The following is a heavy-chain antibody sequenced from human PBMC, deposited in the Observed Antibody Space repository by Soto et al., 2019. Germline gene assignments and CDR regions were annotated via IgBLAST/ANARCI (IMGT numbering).Heavy chain of an antibody. CDR1: GGSISSYY. CDR3: ARDGPAMFRGVIIDYYGMDV. D-gene: IGHD3-10*01. V-gene: IGHV4-59*01. Sequence: SETLSLTCTVSGGSISSYYWSWIRQPPGKGLEWIGYIYYSGSTNYNPSLKSRVTISVDTSKNQFSLKLSSVTAADTAVYYCARDGPAMFRGVIIDYYGMDVWGQGTTGTVSS. CDR2: IYYSGST. J-gene: IGHJ6*02.